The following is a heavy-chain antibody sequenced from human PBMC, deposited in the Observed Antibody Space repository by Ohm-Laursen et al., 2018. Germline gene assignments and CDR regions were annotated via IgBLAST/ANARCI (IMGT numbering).Heavy chain of an antibody. CDR2: ISFDGSTK. J-gene: IGHJ4*02. CDR1: GFTFNNYA. D-gene: IGHD5-12*01. V-gene: IGHV3-30*03. CDR3: ARRVAYDRGEFDY. Sequence: SLRLSCAASGFTFNNYAMHWVRQAPGKGLEWVALISFDGSTKYYADSLKGRFTISRDNSKNTLYLQMNSLRAEDTAVYYCARRVAYDRGEFDYWGLGALVTVSS.